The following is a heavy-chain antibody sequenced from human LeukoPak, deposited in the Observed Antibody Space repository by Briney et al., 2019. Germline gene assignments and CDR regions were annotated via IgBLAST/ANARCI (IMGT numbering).Heavy chain of an antibody. CDR1: GFTFSNAW. D-gene: IGHD2-15*01. CDR3: TTDYDCSGGSCLSDY. V-gene: IGHV3-15*01. J-gene: IGHJ4*02. Sequence: GGSLRLSCAASGFTFSNAWMSWVRQAPGKGLEWVGRIKSKTDGGTTDYAAPVKGRFTISRDDSKNTLYLQMNSLKTEDTAVYYCTTDYDCSGGSCLSDYWGQGTLVTVSS. CDR2: IKSKTDGGTT.